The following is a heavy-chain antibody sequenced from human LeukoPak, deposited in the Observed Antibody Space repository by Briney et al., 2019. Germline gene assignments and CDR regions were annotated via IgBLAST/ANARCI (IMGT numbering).Heavy chain of an antibody. CDR2: ISSSSSYI. J-gene: IGHJ6*04. Sequence: PGGSLRLSCAASGFTFSSYSMNWVRQAPGKGLEWVSSISSSSSYIYYADSVKGRFTISRDNAKNTLYLQMNSLRAEDTAVYYCAELGITMIGGVWGKGTTVTISS. D-gene: IGHD3-10*02. CDR3: AELGITMIGGV. CDR1: GFTFSSYS. V-gene: IGHV3-21*01.